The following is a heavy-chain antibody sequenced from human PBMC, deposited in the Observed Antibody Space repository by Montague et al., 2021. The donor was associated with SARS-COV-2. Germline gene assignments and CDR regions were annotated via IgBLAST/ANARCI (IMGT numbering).Heavy chain of an antibody. D-gene: IGHD5-12*01. V-gene: IGHV3-11*01. CDR1: GFIFSDYY. CDR3: ARDQGGYGTFDI. CDR2: ISGSGSKT. J-gene: IGHJ3*02. Sequence: SLRLSCAVSGFIFSDYYMTWIRQAPGKGLEGVSHISGSGSKTYYADSVKGRFTISRDTANNSVYLQMNFLGAEDTAVYYCARDQGGYGTFDIWGQGTMVTVSS.